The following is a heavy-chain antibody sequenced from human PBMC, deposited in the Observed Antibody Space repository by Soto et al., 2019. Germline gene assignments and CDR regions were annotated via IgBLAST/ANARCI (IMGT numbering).Heavy chain of an antibody. D-gene: IGHD3-10*01. CDR3: ARGRPITMVRGVIIRDY. V-gene: IGHV4-34*01. J-gene: IGHJ4*02. CDR2: INHSGST. CDR1: GGSFSGYY. Sequence: SETLSLTCAVYGGSFSGYYWSWIRQPPGKGLEWIGEINHSGSTNYNPSLKSRVTISVDTSKNQFSLKLSSVTAADTAVYYCARGRPITMVRGVIIRDYWGQGTLVTVSS.